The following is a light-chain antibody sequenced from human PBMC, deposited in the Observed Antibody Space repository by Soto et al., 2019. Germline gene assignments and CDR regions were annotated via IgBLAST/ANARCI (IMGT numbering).Light chain of an antibody. CDR1: QSVSSN. CDR2: GAS. CDR3: QQYNNWLSIT. J-gene: IGKJ5*01. Sequence: EIVMMQSPATLSASPRESAPLSCRASQSVSSNLAWYQQKPGQATRLLIYGASTRATGIPARFSGSGSGTEFTLTISSLQSEDFAVYYCQQYNNWLSITFGQGTRLEIK. V-gene: IGKV3-15*01.